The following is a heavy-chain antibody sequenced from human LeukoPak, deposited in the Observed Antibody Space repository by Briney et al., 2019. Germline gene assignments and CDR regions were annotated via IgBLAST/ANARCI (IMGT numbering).Heavy chain of an antibody. CDR1: GGSISSYY. CDR2: IYYSGST. Sequence: SETLSLTCTVSGGSISSYYWSWIRQPPGKGLEWIGYIYYSGSTNYNPSLKSRDTISVDTSKNQFSLKLSSVTAADTALYYCAKAMADMEDIVVVPAALYDYWGQGTLVTVSS. CDR3: AKAMADMEDIVVVPAALYDY. V-gene: IGHV4-59*01. D-gene: IGHD2-2*01. J-gene: IGHJ4*02.